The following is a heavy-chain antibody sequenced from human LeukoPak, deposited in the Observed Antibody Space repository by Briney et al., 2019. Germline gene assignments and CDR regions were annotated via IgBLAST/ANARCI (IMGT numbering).Heavy chain of an antibody. V-gene: IGHV4-34*01. CDR2: ISYSGST. Sequence: PSETLSLTCVVDGGYFSGFYWTWIRQAPGKGLEWIGEISYSGSTKYNPSLKSRVTIEVDTPKKQISLNLSSLTAADTAVYYCAKGKAGHYHSVTDEYYYYMDVWGNGTTVIISS. D-gene: IGHD3-9*01. CDR3: AKGKAGHYHSVTDEYYYYMDV. J-gene: IGHJ6*03. CDR1: GGYFSGFY.